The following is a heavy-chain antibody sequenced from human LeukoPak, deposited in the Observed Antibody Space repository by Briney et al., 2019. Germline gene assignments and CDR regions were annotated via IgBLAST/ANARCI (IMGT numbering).Heavy chain of an antibody. CDR2: INHSGST. CDR3: AREGDYYDSSGYFDY. V-gene: IGHV4-34*01. J-gene: IGHJ4*02. D-gene: IGHD3-22*01. Sequence: KTSETLSLTCAVYGGSFSGYYWSWIRQPPGKGLEWIGEINHSGSTNYNPSLKSRVTISVDTSKNQFSLKLSSVTAADTAVYYCAREGDYYDSSGYFDYWGQGTLVTVSS. CDR1: GGSFSGYY.